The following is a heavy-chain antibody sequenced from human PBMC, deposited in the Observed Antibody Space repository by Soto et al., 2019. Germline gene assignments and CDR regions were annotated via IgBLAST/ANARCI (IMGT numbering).Heavy chain of an antibody. CDR3: ASSLAADNWFDP. J-gene: IGHJ5*02. V-gene: IGHV4-39*01. Sequence: PSETLSLTCTVSGGSISSSSYYWGWIRQPPGKGLEWIGSIYYSGSTYYNQSLKSRVTRSVVNSKNQFSLKLSSVTAAVTAVYYCASSLAADNWFDPWGQGTLVTVSS. CDR1: GGSISSSSYY. D-gene: IGHD6-13*01. CDR2: IYYSGST.